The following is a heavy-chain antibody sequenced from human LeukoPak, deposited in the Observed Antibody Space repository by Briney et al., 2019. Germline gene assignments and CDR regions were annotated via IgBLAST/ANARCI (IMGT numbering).Heavy chain of an antibody. CDR3: ARSREPGRDGDY. V-gene: IGHV3-23*01. Sequence: PGGSLRLSCEASGFTFRSYAMSWVRQAPGKGLEWVSLISNSGVNTYYANSVKGRFTLSRDNAKNTLYLQMNSLRVEDTAVYYCARSREPGRDGDYWGQGTLVTVSS. D-gene: IGHD5-24*01. CDR1: GFTFRSYA. CDR2: ISNSGVNT. J-gene: IGHJ4*02.